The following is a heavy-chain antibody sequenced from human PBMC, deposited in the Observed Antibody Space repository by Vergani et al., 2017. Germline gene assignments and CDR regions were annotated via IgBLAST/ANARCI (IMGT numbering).Heavy chain of an antibody. CDR2: IYYSGST. CDR3: ARGGYYYDSSGYHHPFDY. Sequence: QVQLQESGPGLVKPPETLSLTCTVSGGSISSYYWSWIRQPPGKGLEWIGYIYYSGSTNYNPSLKSRVTISVDTSKNQFSLKLSSVTAADTAVYYCARGGYYYDSSGYHHPFDYWGQGTLVTVSS. J-gene: IGHJ4*02. V-gene: IGHV4-59*01. D-gene: IGHD3-22*01. CDR1: GGSISSYY.